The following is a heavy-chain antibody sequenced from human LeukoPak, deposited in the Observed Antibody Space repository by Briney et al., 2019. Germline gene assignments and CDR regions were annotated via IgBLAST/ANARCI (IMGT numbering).Heavy chain of an antibody. Sequence: GGSLRLSCAASGFTFSSYWMHWVRQAPGKGLGWVSRINSDGSSTSYADSVKGRFTISRDNAKNTLYLQMNSLRAEDTAVYYCARDGTIFEHAFDIWGQGTMVTVSS. CDR1: GFTFSSYW. CDR3: ARDGTIFEHAFDI. CDR2: INSDGSST. V-gene: IGHV3-74*01. D-gene: IGHD3-3*01. J-gene: IGHJ3*02.